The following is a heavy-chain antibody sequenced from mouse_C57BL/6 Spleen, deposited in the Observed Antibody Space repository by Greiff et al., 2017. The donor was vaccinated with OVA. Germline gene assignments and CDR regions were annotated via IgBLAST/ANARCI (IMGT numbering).Heavy chain of an antibody. J-gene: IGHJ3*01. CDR1: GYTFTSYW. CDR2: IHPNSGST. CDR3: AREDYGSSPGFAY. Sequence: VQLQQPGAELVKPGASVKLSCKASGYTFTSYWMHWVKQRPGQGLEWIGMIHPNSGSTNYNEKFKSKATLTVDKSSSTAYMQLSSLTSEDSAVYYCAREDYGSSPGFAYWGQGTLVTVSA. D-gene: IGHD1-1*01. V-gene: IGHV1-64*01.